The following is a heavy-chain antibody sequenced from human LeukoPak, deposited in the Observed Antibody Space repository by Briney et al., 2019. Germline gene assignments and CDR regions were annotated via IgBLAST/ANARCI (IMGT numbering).Heavy chain of an antibody. CDR2: ISSSSSTI. J-gene: IGHJ4*02. V-gene: IGHV3-48*01. Sequence: QPGESLRLSCAASGFTFSSYSMNWVRQAPGKGLEWVSYISSSSSTIYYADSVKGRFTISRDNAKNSLYLQMNSLRAEDTAVYYCARSAKGGGSVPAAMYYWGQGTLVTVSS. CDR3: ARSAKGGGSVPAAMYY. D-gene: IGHD2-2*01. CDR1: GFTFSSYS.